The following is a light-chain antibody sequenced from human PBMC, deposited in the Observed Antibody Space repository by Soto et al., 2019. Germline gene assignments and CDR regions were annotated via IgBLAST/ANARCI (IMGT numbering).Light chain of an antibody. CDR2: SAS. CDR3: QQNFNIILP. J-gene: IGKJ4*01. CDR1: QSISTY. Sequence: DIQLTQSPSSLSASAGDTVTITCRASQSISTYLNWWQHKPGTAPRLLISSASNLHTGVPSRFSGSGSGAAFTLTTRSLQPEDSATYFCQQNFNIILPFGGGTKVDIX. V-gene: IGKV1-39*01.